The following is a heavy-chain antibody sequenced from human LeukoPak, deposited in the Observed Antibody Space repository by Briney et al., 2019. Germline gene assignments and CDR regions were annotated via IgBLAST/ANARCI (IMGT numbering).Heavy chain of an antibody. CDR1: GGTFSSYA. CDR2: ILPIFGTA. J-gene: IGHJ5*02. D-gene: IGHD2-15*01. CDR3: ARHKGYCSGGSCYSPYNWFDP. Sequence: SVKVSCKASGGTFSSYAISWVRQATGQGLEWMGGILPIFGTANYAQKFQGRVTITADESTSTSYMELSSLRSEDTAVYYCARHKGYCSGGSCYSPYNWFDPWGQGTLVTVSS. V-gene: IGHV1-69*13.